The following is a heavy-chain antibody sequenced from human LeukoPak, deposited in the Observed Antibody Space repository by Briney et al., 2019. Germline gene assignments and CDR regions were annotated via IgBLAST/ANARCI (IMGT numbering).Heavy chain of an antibody. J-gene: IGHJ4*02. CDR1: GFTFSSYS. Sequence: KPGGSLRLSCAASGFTFSSYSMNWIRQPPGKGLEWIGYIYYSGSTYYNPSLKSRVTISVDTSKNQFSLKLSSVTAADTAVYYCARESVTMERYFDYWGQGTLVTVSS. CDR2: IYYSGST. V-gene: IGHV4-30-4*08. CDR3: ARESVTMERYFDY. D-gene: IGHD3-10*01.